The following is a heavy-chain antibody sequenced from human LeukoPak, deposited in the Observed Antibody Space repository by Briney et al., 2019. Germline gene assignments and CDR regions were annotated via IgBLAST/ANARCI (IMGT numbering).Heavy chain of an antibody. CDR2: IRGYNGNT. V-gene: IGHV1-18*01. D-gene: IGHD6-6*01. CDR3: ARAPLYGSCEY. CDR1: GYTFSSYG. J-gene: IGHJ4*02. Sequence: ASVTVSCTASGYTFSSYGISWVRQAPGQGLEWMGWIRGYNGNTNYAQKLQGRVTITTDTSTSTAYMELRRLRSDATAVYYCARAPLYGSCEYWGQGTLVTVSS.